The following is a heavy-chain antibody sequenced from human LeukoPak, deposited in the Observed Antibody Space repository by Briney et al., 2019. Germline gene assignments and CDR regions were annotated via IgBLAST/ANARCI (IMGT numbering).Heavy chain of an antibody. CDR1: GFTFSDYA. Sequence: GGSLRLSCAVSGFTFSDYAMNWVRQAPGKGLEWVSLISGSGDNTFYADSVKCRFTISRDDSKNTLYLQMNSLRAKDTALYYCATDRGYSGYGTFDYWGQGTLVAVSS. CDR2: ISGSGDNT. J-gene: IGHJ4*02. D-gene: IGHD5-12*01. CDR3: ATDRGYSGYGTFDY. V-gene: IGHV3-23*01.